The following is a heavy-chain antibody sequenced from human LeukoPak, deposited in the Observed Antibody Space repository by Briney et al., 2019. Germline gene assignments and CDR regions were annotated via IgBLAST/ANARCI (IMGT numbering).Heavy chain of an antibody. CDR3: ARLRVLWFGELRRFDP. CDR1: GGSFNGYY. J-gene: IGHJ5*02. V-gene: IGHV4-34*01. D-gene: IGHD3-10*01. Sequence: SETLSLTCAVYGGSFNGYYWSWIRQPPGKGLEWIGEINHSGSTNYNPSLKSRVTISVDTSKNQFSLKLSSVTAADTAVYYCARLRVLWFGELRRFDPWGQGTLVTVSS. CDR2: INHSGST.